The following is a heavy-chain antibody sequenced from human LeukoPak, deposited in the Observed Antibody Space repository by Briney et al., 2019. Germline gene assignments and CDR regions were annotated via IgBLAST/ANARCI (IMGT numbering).Heavy chain of an antibody. CDR1: GGSISSSNW. CDR2: IYHSGST. V-gene: IGHV4-4*02. CDR3: ARDLLAEYYYGSGSYPNWFDP. J-gene: IGHJ5*02. D-gene: IGHD3-10*01. Sequence: PSETLSLTCAVSGGSISSSNWWSWVRQPPGKGLEWIGEIYHSGSTNYNPSLKSRVTISVDTSKKQFSLKLSSVTAADTAVYYCARDLLAEYYYGSGSYPNWFDPWGQGTLVTVSS.